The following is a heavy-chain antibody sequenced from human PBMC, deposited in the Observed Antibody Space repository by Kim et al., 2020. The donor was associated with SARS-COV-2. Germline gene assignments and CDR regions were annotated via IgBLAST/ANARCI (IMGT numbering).Heavy chain of an antibody. CDR1: GFTFSSYS. D-gene: IGHD2-21*01. Sequence: GGSLRLSCAASGFTFSSYSMNWVRQAPGKGLEWVSYISSSSSTIYYADSVKGRFTISRDNAKNSLYLQMNSLRAEDTAVYYCARDPAHCCGLDYYYYYGMDVWGQGTTVTVSS. J-gene: IGHJ6*02. V-gene: IGHV3-48*04. CDR2: ISSSSSTI. CDR3: ARDPAHCCGLDYYYYYGMDV.